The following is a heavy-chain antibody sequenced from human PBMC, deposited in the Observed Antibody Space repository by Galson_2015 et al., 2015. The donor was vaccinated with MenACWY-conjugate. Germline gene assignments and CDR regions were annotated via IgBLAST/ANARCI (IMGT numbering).Heavy chain of an antibody. J-gene: IGHJ3*02. Sequence: SETLSLTCTVSGGSISSSSYYWSWIRQPPGKGLEWIGSIYYSGSTYYNPSLKSRATISVNTTKNQFSLKLSSVTAADTAVYYCARRGDLVVHRNSFDIWGQGTMVTVSS. CDR1: GGSISSSSYY. V-gene: IGHV4-39*01. D-gene: IGHD3-16*01. CDR3: ARRGDLVVHRNSFDI. CDR2: IYYSGST.